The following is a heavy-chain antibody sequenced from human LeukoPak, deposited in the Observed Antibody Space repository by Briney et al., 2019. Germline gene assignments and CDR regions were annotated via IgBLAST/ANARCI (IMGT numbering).Heavy chain of an antibody. CDR3: ARDQSGYDFWSGYRARDYYYYYMDV. CDR2: IKQDGSEK. D-gene: IGHD3-3*01. J-gene: IGHJ6*03. Sequence: GGSLRLSCAASGFTFSSYWMSWVRQAPGKGLEWVANIKQDGSEKYYVDSVKGRFTISRDNAKNSLYLQMNSLRAEDTAVYYCARDQSGYDFWSGYRARDYYYYYMDVWGKGTTVTVSS. V-gene: IGHV3-7*01. CDR1: GFTFSSYW.